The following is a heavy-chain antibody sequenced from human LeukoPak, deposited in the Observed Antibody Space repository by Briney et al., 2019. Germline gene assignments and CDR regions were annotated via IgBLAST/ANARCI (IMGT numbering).Heavy chain of an antibody. J-gene: IGHJ4*02. CDR1: GFTFSSYE. Sequence: GGSLRLSCAASGFTFSSYEMNWVRQAPGKGLEWVSYISSSGGTIYYADFVKGRFTISRDNAKNSLYLQMNSLRAEDTAVYYCARAVFDYYGSGSDPYYFDYWGQGTLVTVSS. D-gene: IGHD3-10*01. CDR3: ARAVFDYYGSGSDPYYFDY. CDR2: ISSSGGTI. V-gene: IGHV3-48*03.